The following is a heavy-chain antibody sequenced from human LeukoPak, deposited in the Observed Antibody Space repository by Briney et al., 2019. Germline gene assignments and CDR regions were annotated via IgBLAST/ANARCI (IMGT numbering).Heavy chain of an antibody. V-gene: IGHV4-39*07. D-gene: IGHD5-18*01. CDR2: AYYSGNV. Sequence: PSETLSLTCSVSGGSISTSDFYWGWIRQSLGKGLEWIATAYYSGNVYYNPSLKSRVTISVDKSKSQFSLELSSVTAADAAVYYCARKHGLSYGSYFDYWGQGTLVTVSS. J-gene: IGHJ4*02. CDR1: GGSISTSDFY. CDR3: ARKHGLSYGSYFDY.